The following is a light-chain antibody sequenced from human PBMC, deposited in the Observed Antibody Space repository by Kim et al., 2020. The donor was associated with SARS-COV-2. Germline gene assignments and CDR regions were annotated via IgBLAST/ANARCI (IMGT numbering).Light chain of an antibody. Sequence: ASVNRNCPRGSGNGSYAIEWHQQRPEKGRRYLMKVNRDGSHREGDGIPDRFSGSSSGAERFLTIASLQSEDEADYYCQTWGTGIVVFGGGTQLTVL. V-gene: IGLV4-69*01. J-gene: IGLJ2*01. CDR2: VNRDGSH. CDR1: SGNGSYA. CDR3: QTWGTGIVV.